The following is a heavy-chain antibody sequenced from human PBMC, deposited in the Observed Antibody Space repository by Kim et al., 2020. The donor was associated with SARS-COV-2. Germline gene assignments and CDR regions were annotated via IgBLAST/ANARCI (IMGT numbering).Heavy chain of an antibody. CDR1: GFMLSSYS. Sequence: GGSLRLSCAASGFMLSSYSLNWVRQAPGKGLEWISYISSSGSNIYYADSLKGQFTLSRDNAKNTLYLQMNSLRDEDAAVYYCARDLKGYYSADYWGQGTLVTVSS. CDR3: ARDLKGYYSADY. V-gene: IGHV3-48*02. J-gene: IGHJ4*02. D-gene: IGHD3-22*01. CDR2: ISSSGSNI.